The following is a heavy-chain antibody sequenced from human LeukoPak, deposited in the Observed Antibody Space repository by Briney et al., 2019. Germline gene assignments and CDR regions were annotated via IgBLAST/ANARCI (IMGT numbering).Heavy chain of an antibody. CDR3: AKGNFWSGQRAFDI. Sequence: GSLRLSCAASGFTFSSYAMSWVRQAPGKGLEWVSAISGSGGRTYYADSVKGRFTISRDNSKNALDLQMNSLRAEDTAIYYCAKGNFWSGQRAFDIWGQGTMVTVSS. V-gene: IGHV3-23*01. J-gene: IGHJ3*02. CDR2: ISGSGGRT. CDR1: GFTFSSYA. D-gene: IGHD3-3*01.